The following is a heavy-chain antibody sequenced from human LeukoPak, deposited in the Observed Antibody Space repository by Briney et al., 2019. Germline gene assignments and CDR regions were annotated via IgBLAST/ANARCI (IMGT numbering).Heavy chain of an antibody. CDR2: IYHSGSA. D-gene: IGHD1-26*01. V-gene: IGHV4-4*02. CDR1: GGSISSSNW. Sequence: PSETLSLTCAVSGGSISSSNWWSWVRQPPGKGLEWIGEIYHSGSANYNPSLKSRVTISVDKSKNQVSLKLSSVTAADTAVYYCARDAGLGATHFDYWGQGTLVTVSS. CDR3: ARDAGLGATHFDY. J-gene: IGHJ4*02.